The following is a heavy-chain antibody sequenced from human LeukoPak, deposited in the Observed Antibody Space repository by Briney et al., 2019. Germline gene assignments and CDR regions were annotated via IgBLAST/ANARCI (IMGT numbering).Heavy chain of an antibody. V-gene: IGHV3-30*01. CDR3: AMGSTYFDF. CDR1: GYTFSSYE. CDR2: ISYDGSNK. J-gene: IGHJ4*02. Sequence: GRSLRLPRVASGYTFSSYEMHWVGQAPGKGLEGVAGISYDGSNKYYADSVKGRFTISRDNSKNTLYLEMNSLRAEDTAVYDCAMGSTYFDFWVQGTLITVSS.